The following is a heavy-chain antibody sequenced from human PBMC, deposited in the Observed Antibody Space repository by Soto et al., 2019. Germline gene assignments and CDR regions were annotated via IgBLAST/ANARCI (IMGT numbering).Heavy chain of an antibody. CDR2: TYHSGST. CDR1: GGSISTDNW. Sequence: PSETLSLTCTVSGGSISTDNWWSWVRQPPGKGLEWIGETYHSGSTHYNPSLKSRVTISVDTSKNQFSLKLSSVTAADTAVYYCARDAMTTVIPYYYYFGMDVWGQGTTVTVSS. D-gene: IGHD4-17*01. J-gene: IGHJ6*02. V-gene: IGHV4-4*02. CDR3: ARDAMTTVIPYYYYFGMDV.